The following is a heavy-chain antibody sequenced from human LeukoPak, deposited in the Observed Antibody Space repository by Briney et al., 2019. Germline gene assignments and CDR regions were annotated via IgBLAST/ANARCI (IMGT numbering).Heavy chain of an antibody. CDR2: INHSGSI. V-gene: IGHV4-34*01. Sequence: SETLSLTCSVSGGSISGGSISGYYWSWIRQPPGKGLEWIGEINHSGSINYNPSLKSRVTISVDTSKNQFSLKLSSVTAADTAVYYCARDDYGDYEPNWYFDLWGRGTLVTVSS. J-gene: IGHJ2*01. CDR1: GGSISGGSISGYY. CDR3: ARDDYGDYEPNWYFDL. D-gene: IGHD4-17*01.